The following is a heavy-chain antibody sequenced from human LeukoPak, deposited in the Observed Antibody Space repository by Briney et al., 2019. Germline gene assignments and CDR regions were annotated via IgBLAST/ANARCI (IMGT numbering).Heavy chain of an antibody. D-gene: IGHD5-24*01. J-gene: IGHJ3*02. Sequence: GSLRLSCAASGFTVSSNYMSRVRQAPGKGLEWVSVIYSGGSTYYADSVKGRFTISRDNSKNTLYLQMNSLRAEDTAVYYCASEVEMATIDHAFDIWGQGTMVTVSS. CDR3: ASEVEMATIDHAFDI. CDR1: GFTVSSNY. V-gene: IGHV3-53*01. CDR2: IYSGGST.